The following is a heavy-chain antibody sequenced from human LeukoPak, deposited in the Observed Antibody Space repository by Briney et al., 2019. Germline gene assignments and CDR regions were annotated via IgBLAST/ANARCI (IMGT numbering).Heavy chain of an antibody. CDR2: IIPIFGTA. Sequence: ASVKVSCKASGGTFSSYAISWVRQAPGQGLGWMGGIIPIFGTANYAQKFQGRVTITADESTSTAYMELSSLRSEDTAVYYCARGAIDHYGSGSYFPPPFDYWGQGTLVTVSS. CDR3: ARGAIDHYGSGSYFPPPFDY. CDR1: GGTFSSYA. D-gene: IGHD3-10*01. V-gene: IGHV1-69*01. J-gene: IGHJ4*02.